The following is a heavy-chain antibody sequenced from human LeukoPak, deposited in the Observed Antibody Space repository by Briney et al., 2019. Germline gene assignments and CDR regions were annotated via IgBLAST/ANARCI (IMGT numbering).Heavy chain of an antibody. Sequence: GGSLSLSCVGSEFTFSSYSMSWVRQSPGKGLEWVSSIDRGGTFKYYADSVKGRFTISRDNSKNTLYLQMNSLRAEDTAVYYCAKSKDIVVVPADAAFDIWGQGTMVTVSS. CDR2: IDRGGTFK. V-gene: IGHV3-21*04. CDR1: EFTFSSYS. D-gene: IGHD2-2*01. J-gene: IGHJ3*02. CDR3: AKSKDIVVVPADAAFDI.